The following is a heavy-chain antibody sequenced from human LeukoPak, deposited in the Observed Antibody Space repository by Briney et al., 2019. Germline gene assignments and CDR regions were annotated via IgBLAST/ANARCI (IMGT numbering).Heavy chain of an antibody. V-gene: IGHV1-69*13. D-gene: IGHD5/OR15-5a*01. J-gene: IGHJ3*02. Sequence: SVKVSCKASGGTFSSYAISWVRQAPGQGLEWMGGFIPIFGTANYAQKFQGRVTITADESASTAYMELSSLRSEDTAVYYCARGLPLDAFDIWGQGTMVTVSS. CDR1: GGTFSSYA. CDR3: ARGLPLDAFDI. CDR2: FIPIFGTA.